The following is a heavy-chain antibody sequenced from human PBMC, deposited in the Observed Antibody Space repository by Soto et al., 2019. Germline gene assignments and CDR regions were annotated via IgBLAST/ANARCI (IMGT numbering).Heavy chain of an antibody. J-gene: IGHJ4*02. CDR2: ISRTSTYI. CDR1: GFTFSNHN. Sequence: ESGGGLVKPGGSLRLSCAASGFTFSNHNMNWVRQAPGKGLQWVSAISRTSTYIYQADSVKGRFTISRDNAKNLLFLQMDSLRAEDTAVYYCARVAVAAGNDYGSGSYDYWGQGTLVTVSS. CDR3: ARVAVAAGNDYGSGSYDY. V-gene: IGHV3-21*01. D-gene: IGHD3-10*01.